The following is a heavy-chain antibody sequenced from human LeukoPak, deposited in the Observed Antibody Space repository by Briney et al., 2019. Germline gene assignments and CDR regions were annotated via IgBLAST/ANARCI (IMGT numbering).Heavy chain of an antibody. Sequence: GGSLRLSCAASGFTFSSYGMHWVRQAPGKGLEWVAVISYDGSNKYYADSVKGRFTISRDNSKNTLYLQMNSLRAEDTAVYYCAKEPPCSECLYWYFDLWGRGTLVTVSS. CDR3: AKEPPCSECLYWYFDL. D-gene: IGHD3-3*01. CDR2: ISYDGSNK. J-gene: IGHJ2*01. CDR1: GFTFSSYG. V-gene: IGHV3-30*18.